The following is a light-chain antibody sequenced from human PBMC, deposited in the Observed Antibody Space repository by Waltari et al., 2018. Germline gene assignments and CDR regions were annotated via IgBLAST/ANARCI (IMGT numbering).Light chain of an antibody. CDR1: QSFSSSY. V-gene: IGKV3-20*01. Sequence: IVLTQSPGTLSLSPGERATLSCRASQSFSSSYLAWYQHKPGQAPRLLIYAASSRAAGIPDRFSGSRSGTDFTLTIGRLEPEDSAVYYCQQYNTWYTFGQGTKLEIK. CDR2: AAS. CDR3: QQYNTWYT. J-gene: IGKJ2*01.